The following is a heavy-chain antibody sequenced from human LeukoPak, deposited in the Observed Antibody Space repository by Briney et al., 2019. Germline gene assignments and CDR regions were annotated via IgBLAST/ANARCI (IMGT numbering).Heavy chain of an antibody. CDR2: IYYSGST. D-gene: IGHD2-2*02. CDR3: ARVRRLGYCSSTSCYTEYYFDY. V-gene: IGHV4-30-4*08. CDR1: GGSISSGDYY. Sequence: PSQTLSLTCTASGGSISSGDYYWSWIRQPPGKGLEWIGYIYYSGSTYYNPSLKSRVTISVDTSKNQFSLKLSSVTAADTAVYYCARVRRLGYCSSTSCYTEYYFDYWGQGTLVTVSS. J-gene: IGHJ4*02.